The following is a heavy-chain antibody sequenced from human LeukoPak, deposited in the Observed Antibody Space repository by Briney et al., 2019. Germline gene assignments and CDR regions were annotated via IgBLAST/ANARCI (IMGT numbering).Heavy chain of an antibody. CDR1: GFTFSSYA. Sequence: GGSLRLSCAASGFTFSSYAMSWVRQAPGKGLEWVSAISGSGGSKYYADSVKGRFTISRDNSKNTLYLQMNSLRAEDTAVYYCAKGCSGYYYCDYWGQGTLVTVSS. J-gene: IGHJ4*02. D-gene: IGHD3-22*01. V-gene: IGHV3-23*01. CDR3: AKGCSGYYYCDY. CDR2: ISGSGGSK.